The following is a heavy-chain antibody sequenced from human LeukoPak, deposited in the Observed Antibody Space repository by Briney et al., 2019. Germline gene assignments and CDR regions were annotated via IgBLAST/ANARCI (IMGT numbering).Heavy chain of an antibody. CDR2: IKQDGSEK. V-gene: IGHV3-7*01. CDR3: ARDYYDSSGYYHAAFDY. CDR1: GFTFSDQW. J-gene: IGHJ4*02. Sequence: TGGSLRLSCAASGFTFSDQWMSWVRQAPGKGLEWVANIKQDGSEKYYVDSVKGRFTISRDNAKNSLYLQMNSLRAEDTAVYYCARDYYDSSGYYHAAFDYWGQGTLVTVSS. D-gene: IGHD3-22*01.